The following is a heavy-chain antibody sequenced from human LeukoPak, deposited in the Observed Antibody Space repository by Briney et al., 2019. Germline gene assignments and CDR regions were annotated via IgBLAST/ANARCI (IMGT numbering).Heavy chain of an antibody. CDR2: ISSSGSTI. J-gene: IGHJ3*02. CDR3: ATLRPSVRITIFGVPNAFDI. D-gene: IGHD3-3*01. V-gene: IGHV3-48*03. Sequence: PGGSLRLSYAASGFTFSSYEMNWVRQAPGKGLEWVSYISSSGSTIYYADSVKGRFTISRDNAKNSLYLQMNSLRAEDTAVYYCATLRPSVRITIFGVPNAFDIWGQGTMVTVSS. CDR1: GFTFSSYE.